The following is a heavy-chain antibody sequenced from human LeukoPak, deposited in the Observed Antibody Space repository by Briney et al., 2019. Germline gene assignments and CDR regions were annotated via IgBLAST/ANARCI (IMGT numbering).Heavy chain of an antibody. Sequence: GASLEISCEGAGSIFTSYWSAGVRPLPGKGLEWMAIIYPVDSTTRCSPSFQGQVTISVDKSISTAYLQWSALKASDTAIYYCAITQYITSFDYWGQGSLVTVSS. CDR2: IYPVDSTT. J-gene: IGHJ4*02. CDR1: GSIFTSYW. CDR3: AITQYITSFDY. D-gene: IGHD6-13*01. V-gene: IGHV5-51*01.